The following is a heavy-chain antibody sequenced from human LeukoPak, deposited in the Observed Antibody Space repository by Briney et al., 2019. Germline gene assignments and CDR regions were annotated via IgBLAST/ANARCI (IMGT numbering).Heavy chain of an antibody. CDR1: GDSISRSLYY. D-gene: IGHD4-17*01. V-gene: IGHV4-39*07. CDR2: INHSGST. J-gene: IGHJ1*01. CDR3: ARATIYGDHNFQH. Sequence: PSETLSLTCTVSGDSISRSLYYWGWIRQPPGKGLEWIGEINHSGSTNYNPSLKSRVTISVDTSKNQFSLKLSSVTAADTAVYYCARATIYGDHNFQHWGQGTLVTVSS.